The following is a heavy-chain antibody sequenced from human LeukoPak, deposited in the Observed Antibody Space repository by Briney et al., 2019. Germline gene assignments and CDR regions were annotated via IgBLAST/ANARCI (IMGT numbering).Heavy chain of an antibody. J-gene: IGHJ5*01. CDR2: INHSGST. CDR1: GGSFSGYY. V-gene: IGHV4-34*01. Sequence: SETLSLTCAVYGGSFSGYYWSWIRQPPGKGLEWIGEINHSGSTNYNPSLKSRVTISVDTSKNQFSLKLSSVTAADTAVYYCARRYCSSTSCYRVVWFDPWGQGTTVTVSS. D-gene: IGHD2-2*01. CDR3: ARRYCSSTSCYRVVWFDP.